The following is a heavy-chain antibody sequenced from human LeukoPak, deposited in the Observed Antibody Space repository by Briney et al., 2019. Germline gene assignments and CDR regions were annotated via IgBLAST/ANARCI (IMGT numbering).Heavy chain of an antibody. CDR3: ARRPSTSSWYWFDP. CDR1: GDSISSSSYY. CDR2: IYYTGSA. Sequence: PSETLSLTCTVSGDSISSSSYYWVWIRQPTGKGLEWIGTIYYTGSAYYNPSLKSRVTISVDTSKNHFSLQLTSVTAADTAVYYCARRPSTSSWYWFDPWGQGTLVTVPS. J-gene: IGHJ5*02. D-gene: IGHD6-13*01. V-gene: IGHV4-39*02.